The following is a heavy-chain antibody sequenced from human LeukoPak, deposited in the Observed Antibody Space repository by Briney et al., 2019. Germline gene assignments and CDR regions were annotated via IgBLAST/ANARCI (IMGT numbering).Heavy chain of an antibody. CDR2: IYYSGST. Sequence: SETLSLTCTVSGGSISSSSYYWGWIRQPPGKGLEWIGSIYYSGSTYYNPSLKSRVAISVDTSKNQFSLKLSSVTAADTAVYYCARPYYYGSGDGWGQGTLVTVSS. CDR3: ARPYYYGSGDG. V-gene: IGHV4-39*07. CDR1: GGSISSSSYY. D-gene: IGHD3-10*01. J-gene: IGHJ4*02.